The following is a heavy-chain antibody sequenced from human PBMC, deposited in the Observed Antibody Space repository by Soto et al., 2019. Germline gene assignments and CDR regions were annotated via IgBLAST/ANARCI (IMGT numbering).Heavy chain of an antibody. CDR1: GYTFTSYG. Sequence: GASVKVSCKASGYTFTSYGISWVRQAPGQGLEWMGWISAYNGNTNYAQKLQGRVTMTTDTSTSTAYMELRSLRSDDTAVYYCARVRITMVRGVIIWPYYYYGMDVWGQGTTVTVSS. CDR3: ARVRITMVRGVIIWPYYYYGMDV. J-gene: IGHJ6*02. V-gene: IGHV1-18*01. CDR2: ISAYNGNT. D-gene: IGHD3-10*01.